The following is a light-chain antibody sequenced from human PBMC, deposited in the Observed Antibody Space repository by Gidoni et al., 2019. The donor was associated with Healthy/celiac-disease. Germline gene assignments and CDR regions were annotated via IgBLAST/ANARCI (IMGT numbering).Light chain of an antibody. J-gene: IGKJ1*01. Sequence: DIQMTQSPSTLSSSVGDRVTITCRASQSISSWLAWYQQKPGKAPKLLIYDASSLESGVPSRCSGSGAGKEFTITSSRLQHDDFANYYCQKYNSYWTFGQGTKVEIK. CDR2: DAS. CDR3: QKYNSYWT. V-gene: IGKV1-5*01. CDR1: QSISSW.